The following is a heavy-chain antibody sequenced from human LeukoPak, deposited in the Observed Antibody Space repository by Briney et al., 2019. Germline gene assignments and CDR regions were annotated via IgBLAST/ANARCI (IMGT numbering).Heavy chain of an antibody. V-gene: IGHV3-23*01. Sequence: GGSLRLSCAASGFTVSSNYMSWVRQAPGKGLEWVSAISGSGGSTYYADSVKGRFTISRDNSKNTLYLQMHSLRAEGTAVYYCAKESLRVVPSATFDYWGQGTLVTVSS. D-gene: IGHD2-2*01. J-gene: IGHJ4*02. CDR1: GFTVSSNY. CDR3: AKESLRVVPSATFDY. CDR2: ISGSGGST.